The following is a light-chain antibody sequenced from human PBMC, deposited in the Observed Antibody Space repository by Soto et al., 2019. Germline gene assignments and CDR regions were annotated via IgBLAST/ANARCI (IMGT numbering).Light chain of an antibody. V-gene: IGKV3-11*01. Sequence: IVLTQSPATLSVSPGERATLSCRASQSVSTYLAWYQQKSGQAPRLLIYDVSKRATGIPPRFSSSGAGTDFTLTISSLEPEDSATYYCQQRRSSLTFGGGTKVEIK. CDR1: QSVSTY. CDR2: DVS. J-gene: IGKJ4*01. CDR3: QQRRSSLT.